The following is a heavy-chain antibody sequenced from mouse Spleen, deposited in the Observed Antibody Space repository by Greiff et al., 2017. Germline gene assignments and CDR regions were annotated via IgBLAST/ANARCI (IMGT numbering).Heavy chain of an antibody. J-gene: IGHJ2*01. D-gene: IGHD2-4*01. V-gene: IGHV1-81*01. Sequence: QVQLQQSGAELARPGASVKLSCKASGYTFTSYGISWVKQRTGQGLEWTGEIYPRSGNTYYNEKFKGKATLTADKSSSTAYMELRSLTSEDSAVYFCEYYDYDVRRSDYWGQGTTLTVSS. CDR1: GYTFTSYG. CDR3: EYYDYDVRRSDY. CDR2: IYPRSGNT.